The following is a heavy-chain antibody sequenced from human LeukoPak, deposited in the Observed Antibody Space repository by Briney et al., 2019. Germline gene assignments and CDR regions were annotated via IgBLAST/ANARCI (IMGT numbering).Heavy chain of an antibody. CDR1: GYTFTDYY. D-gene: IGHD2-2*01. CDR2: INPNDGDT. Sequence: ASVKVSCKASGYTFTDYYMHWVRQAPGQGFEWMGWINPNDGDTNYAQKFQGRVTMTRDTSISTAHMEVSRLRSDDTAVYYCARANFLYCSSTTCLLDYWGQGTLVTVSS. CDR3: ARANFLYCSSTTCLLDY. J-gene: IGHJ4*02. V-gene: IGHV1-2*02.